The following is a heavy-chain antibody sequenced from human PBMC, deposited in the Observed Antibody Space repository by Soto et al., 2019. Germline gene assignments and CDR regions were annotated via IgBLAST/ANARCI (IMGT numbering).Heavy chain of an antibody. CDR3: ARHWRSGSSWRNVAVAGKDYYYHYSLDV. CDR1: GYSFTSYW. Sequence: PGESLKISCKGSGYSFTSYWIGWVRQMPGKALEWMGIIYPGDSDTRYSPSFQGQITISAYKSISTAYLHWTSLKASDTAMYYCARHWRSGSSWRNVAVAGKDYYYHYSLDVWGQGTTVNASS. D-gene: IGHD6-19*01. CDR2: IYPGDSDT. V-gene: IGHV5-51*01. J-gene: IGHJ6*03.